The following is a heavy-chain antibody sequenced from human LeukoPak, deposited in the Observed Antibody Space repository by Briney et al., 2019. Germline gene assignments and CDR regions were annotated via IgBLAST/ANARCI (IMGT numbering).Heavy chain of an antibody. Sequence: GGSLRLSCAASGFTFSSYAMSWVRQAPGKGLEWVPAISGSGGSTYYADSVKGRFTISRDNSKNTLYLQMNSLRAEDTAVYYCAKDPIEMATIIYFDYWGQGTLVTVSS. V-gene: IGHV3-23*01. D-gene: IGHD5-24*01. CDR2: ISGSGGST. J-gene: IGHJ4*02. CDR3: AKDPIEMATIIYFDY. CDR1: GFTFSSYA.